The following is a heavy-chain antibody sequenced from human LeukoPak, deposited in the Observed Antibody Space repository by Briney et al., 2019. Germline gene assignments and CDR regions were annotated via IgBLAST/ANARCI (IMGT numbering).Heavy chain of an antibody. V-gene: IGHV1-2*02. CDR3: ARSNYYGSGSYRYYFDY. J-gene: IGHJ4*02. CDR2: INPNSGGT. CDR1: GYTFTGYY. Sequence: ASVKVSCKASGYTFTGYYMHWVRQAPGQGLEWMGWINPNSGGTNYAQKFQGRVTMTRDTSISTAYMEPSRLRSDDTAVYYCARSNYYGSGSYRYYFDYWGQGTLVTVSS. D-gene: IGHD3-10*01.